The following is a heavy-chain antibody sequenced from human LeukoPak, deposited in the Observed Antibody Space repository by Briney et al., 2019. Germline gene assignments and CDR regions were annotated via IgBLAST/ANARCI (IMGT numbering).Heavy chain of an antibody. J-gene: IGHJ6*03. CDR2: IYYSGST. Sequence: SETLSLTCTVSGGSISSYYWSWIRQPPGKGLEWIGYIYYSGSTNYNPSLKSRVTISVDTSKNQFSLKLSSVTAADTAVYYCARGGPSGAPTYYYYYMDVWGKGTTVTVSS. CDR1: GGSISSYY. D-gene: IGHD2-15*01. CDR3: ARGGPSGAPTYYYYYMDV. V-gene: IGHV4-59*12.